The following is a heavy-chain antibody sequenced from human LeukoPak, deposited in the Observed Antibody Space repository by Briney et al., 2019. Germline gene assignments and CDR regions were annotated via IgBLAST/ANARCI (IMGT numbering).Heavy chain of an antibody. CDR3: ARGPPWYFDL. D-gene: IGHD6-25*01. Sequence: GGSLRLSCAASGFTFYDYGMTWVRQAPGKGLEWVSTISGSGLSTYYADSVKGRFTISRDNAKNTLYLQMNSLTAEDTAVYYCARGPPWYFDLWGRGTLVTVSS. V-gene: IGHV3-23*01. J-gene: IGHJ2*01. CDR1: GFTFYDYG. CDR2: ISGSGLST.